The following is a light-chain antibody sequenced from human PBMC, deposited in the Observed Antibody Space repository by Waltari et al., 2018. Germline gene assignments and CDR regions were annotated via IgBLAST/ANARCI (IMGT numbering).Light chain of an antibody. Sequence: QLELTQSPSASASLGASVKLTCTLSSGHITNVVTWHQQQPQRGPRYLMKVNSDGSHSRGDEIPDRFSGSSSGAGRSLTISSLQSEDEADYYCQTGGHGTWVFGGGTKLTVL. J-gene: IGLJ3*02. CDR3: QTGGHGTWV. CDR1: SGHITNV. V-gene: IGLV4-69*01. CDR2: VNSDGSH.